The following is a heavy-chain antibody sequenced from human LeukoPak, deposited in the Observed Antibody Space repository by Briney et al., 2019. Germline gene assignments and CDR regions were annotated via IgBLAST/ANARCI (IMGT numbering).Heavy chain of an antibody. CDR2: LNPDTGST. D-gene: IGHD3-10*01. Sequence: ASVKVFCKASGYTFTGYYIHWVRQALGQGLEWMGGLNPDTGSTNYAQKFQARVIMTRDTSINTAYMELRRLRYDDTAMYFCARESFSGSGGLNWFAPWGQGTLVTVSA. CDR3: ARESFSGSGGLNWFAP. V-gene: IGHV1-2*02. CDR1: GYTFTGYY. J-gene: IGHJ5*02.